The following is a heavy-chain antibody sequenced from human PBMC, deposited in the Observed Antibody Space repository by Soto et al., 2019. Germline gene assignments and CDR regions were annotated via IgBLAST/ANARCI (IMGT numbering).Heavy chain of an antibody. CDR3: ARQLDSSGYYWVI. D-gene: IGHD3-22*01. Sequence: GESLKISCKGSGHSFTSYWIGWVRQMPGKGLEWMGIIYPSDSDTRYSPSFQGQVTISADKSISTAYLQWSSLKASDTAMYYCARQLDSSGYYWVIWGQGTMVTVSS. J-gene: IGHJ3*02. CDR1: GHSFTSYW. V-gene: IGHV5-51*01. CDR2: IYPSDSDT.